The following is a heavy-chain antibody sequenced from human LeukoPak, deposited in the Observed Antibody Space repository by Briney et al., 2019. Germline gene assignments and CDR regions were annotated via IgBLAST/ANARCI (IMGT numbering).Heavy chain of an antibody. D-gene: IGHD6-13*01. J-gene: IGHJ3*02. CDR1: GYSFTSYW. CDR2: IDPSDSYT. V-gene: IGHV5-10-1*01. Sequence: GESLRISCKGSGYSFTSYWISWVRQMPGNGLEWMGRIDPSDSYTNYSPSFQGHVTISADKSISTAYLQWSSLKASDTAMYYCARQAVGSSSWYGYAFDIWGQGTMVTVSS. CDR3: ARQAVGSSSWYGYAFDI.